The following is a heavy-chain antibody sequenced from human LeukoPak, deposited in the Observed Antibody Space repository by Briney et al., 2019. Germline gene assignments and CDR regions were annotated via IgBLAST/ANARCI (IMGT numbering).Heavy chain of an antibody. Sequence: GGSLRLSCAASGFTFDDYAMHWVRQAPGKGLEWVSGISWNSGSIGYADSVKGRFIISRDNAKNSLYLQMNSLRAEDTALYYCFAWFDPWGQGTLVTVSS. J-gene: IGHJ5*02. CDR1: GFTFDDYA. CDR3: FAWFDP. V-gene: IGHV3-9*01. CDR2: ISWNSGSI.